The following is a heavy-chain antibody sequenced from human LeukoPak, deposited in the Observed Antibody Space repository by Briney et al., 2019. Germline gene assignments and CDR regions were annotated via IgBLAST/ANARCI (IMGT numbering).Heavy chain of an antibody. J-gene: IGHJ4*02. CDR2: ISAYNGNT. CDR1: GYTFTSYG. D-gene: IGHD3-10*01. Sequence: ASVKVSRKASGYTFTSYGISWVRQAPGQGLDWMGWISAYNGNTNYAQKLQGRVTMTTDTSTSTAYMELRSLRSDDTAVYYCARGDDTMVRGVSPRFDYWGQGTLVTVSS. V-gene: IGHV1-18*04. CDR3: ARGDDTMVRGVSPRFDY.